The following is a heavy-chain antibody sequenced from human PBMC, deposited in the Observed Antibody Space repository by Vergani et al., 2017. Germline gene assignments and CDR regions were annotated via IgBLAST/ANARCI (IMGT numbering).Heavy chain of an antibody. Sequence: QVQLVESGGGVVQPGRSLRLSCVASGFAFRTYGMPWVRQAPGKGLEWVAIIWYDGSNTYYADSVKGRFTVSRDNSRNTLFLQMNSLRVEDTAVYYCARSRYDSSGFSTIFRYWGQGTRVTVS. D-gene: IGHD3-22*01. CDR1: GFAFRTYG. V-gene: IGHV3-33*01. J-gene: IGHJ4*02. CDR2: IWYDGSNT. CDR3: ARSRYDSSGFSTIFRY.